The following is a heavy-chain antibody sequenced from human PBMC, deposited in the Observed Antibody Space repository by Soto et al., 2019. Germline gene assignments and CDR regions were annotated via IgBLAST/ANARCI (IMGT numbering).Heavy chain of an antibody. V-gene: IGHV3-74*01. Sequence: EVQLVESGGGSVQPGGSLRLSCPASGITLSHFWMHWVRQAPGKGLVWVARIDNGGSGTSYADFAKGRFTISKDDAKNTLYLQMNSLRAEDTSLYYCTTTFEQWGRGNLVTVSS. J-gene: IGHJ4*02. CDR2: IDNGGSGT. CDR1: GITLSHFW. CDR3: TTTFEQ.